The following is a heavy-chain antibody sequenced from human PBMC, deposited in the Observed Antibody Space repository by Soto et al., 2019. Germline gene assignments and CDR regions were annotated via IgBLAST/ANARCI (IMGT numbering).Heavy chain of an antibody. D-gene: IGHD3-22*01. CDR1: GCHFSNYA. J-gene: IGHJ4*02. CDR3: AKGVVVTTAAFDY. Sequence: GGSLRLSCAASGCHFSNYAMSWVRQAPGKGLEWVSAIGGSGGSTYYADSVKGRFAISRDNSENTLYLQMNSLRAEDTAVYYCAKGVVVTTAAFDYWGQGTLVTVSS. V-gene: IGHV3-23*01. CDR2: IGGSGGST.